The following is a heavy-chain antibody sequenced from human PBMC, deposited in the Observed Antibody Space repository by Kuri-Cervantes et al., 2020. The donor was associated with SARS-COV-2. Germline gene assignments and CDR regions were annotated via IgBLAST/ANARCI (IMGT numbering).Heavy chain of an antibody. CDR1: EFTFSSYE. Sequence: GESRKISCVASEFTFSSYEMNWVRQAPGKGLEWISYISNSGSSIYYADSVKGRFTISRDNSKNTLYLQMNSLRAEDTAVYYCAKDHDYSLFLDYWAQGTLVTVSS. V-gene: IGHV3-48*03. D-gene: IGHD4-11*01. CDR2: ISNSGSSI. CDR3: AKDHDYSLFLDY. J-gene: IGHJ4*02.